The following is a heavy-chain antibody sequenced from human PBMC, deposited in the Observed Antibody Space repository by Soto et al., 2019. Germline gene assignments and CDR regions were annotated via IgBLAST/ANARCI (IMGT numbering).Heavy chain of an antibody. V-gene: IGHV1-8*01. CDR3: ARFVRHQLPTIDF. D-gene: IGHD2-2*01. CDR1: GYTFTSYD. Sequence: QVQLVQSGAEVKEPGASVRVSCKASGYTFTSYDINWVRQATGQGLEWMGWMNPESRNTGYAQKFQGRVTMTRDTPISTAYMELTSLRSDDTAVYYCARFVRHQLPTIDFGCQGTLVTVSS. J-gene: IGHJ4*02. CDR2: MNPESRNT.